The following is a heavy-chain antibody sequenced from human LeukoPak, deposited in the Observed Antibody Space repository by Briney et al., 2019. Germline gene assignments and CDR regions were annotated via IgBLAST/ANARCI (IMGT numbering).Heavy chain of an antibody. CDR3: AREGLI. V-gene: IGHV1-18*01. J-gene: IGHJ3*02. CDR1: GYTFTSYG. CDR2: ISAYNGNT. Sequence: GASVKVSCKASGYTFTSYGISWVRQAPGQGLEWMGWISAYNGNTNYAQKLQGRVTMTRDMSTSTVYLELSSLRSEDTAVYYCAREGLIWGQGTVVTVSS.